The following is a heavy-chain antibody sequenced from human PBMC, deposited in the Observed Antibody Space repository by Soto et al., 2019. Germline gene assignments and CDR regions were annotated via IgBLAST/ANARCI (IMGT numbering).Heavy chain of an antibody. CDR2: ISYDGSNK. CDR3: ERSYCSSTSCYTYYFDL. V-gene: IGHV3-30*03. Sequence: QVQLVESGGGVVQPGRSLRLSCAASGFTFSSYGMHWVRQAPGKGLEWVAVISYDGSNKYYADSVKGRFTISRDNSKNTLYLQMNSLRAEDTAVYYCERSYCSSTSCYTYYFDLWGRGTLVTVSS. CDR1: GFTFSSYG. J-gene: IGHJ2*01. D-gene: IGHD2-2*02.